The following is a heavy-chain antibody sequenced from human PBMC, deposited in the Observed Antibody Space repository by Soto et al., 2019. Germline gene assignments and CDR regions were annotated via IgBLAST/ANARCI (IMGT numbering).Heavy chain of an antibody. J-gene: IGHJ4*02. Sequence: QVQLQESGPGLVKPSGTLSLTCAVSGGSISSSNWWSWVRQPPGKGLEWIGEIYHSGSTNYNPSLKSRVTISVDKSKNQFSLKLSSVTAADTAVYYCARAAPYDDTTVTNYYFDYWGQGTLVTVSS. V-gene: IGHV4-4*02. CDR2: IYHSGST. D-gene: IGHD4-17*01. CDR3: ARAAPYDDTTVTNYYFDY. CDR1: GGSISSSNW.